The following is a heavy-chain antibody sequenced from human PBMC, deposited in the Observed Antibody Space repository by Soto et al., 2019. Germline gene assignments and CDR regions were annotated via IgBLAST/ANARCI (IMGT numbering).Heavy chain of an antibody. V-gene: IGHV3-33*01. D-gene: IGHD2-15*01. J-gene: IGHJ3*02. Sequence: GGSLRLSCAASGFTFSSYGMHWVRQAPGKGLEWVAVIWYDGSNKYYADSVKGRFTISRDNSKNTLYLQMNSLRAEDTAVYYCAREWGVWWELSRQGAFDIWGQGTMVTVSS. CDR2: IWYDGSNK. CDR1: GFTFSSYG. CDR3: AREWGVWWELSRQGAFDI.